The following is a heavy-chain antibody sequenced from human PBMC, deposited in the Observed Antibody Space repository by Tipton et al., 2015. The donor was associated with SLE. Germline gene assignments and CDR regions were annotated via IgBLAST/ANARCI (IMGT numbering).Heavy chain of an antibody. Sequence: SLRLSCAASGFAFSSFEMIWVRQAPGKGLEWVSYISSSGSTIYYADSVKGRFTISRDNSKDTLYLQMNSLRAEDTAVYYCARSNFGDYFGGMDVWGQGATVTVSS. D-gene: IGHD4-17*01. V-gene: IGHV3-48*03. CDR1: GFAFSSFE. CDR3: ARSNFGDYFGGMDV. CDR2: ISSSGSTI. J-gene: IGHJ6*02.